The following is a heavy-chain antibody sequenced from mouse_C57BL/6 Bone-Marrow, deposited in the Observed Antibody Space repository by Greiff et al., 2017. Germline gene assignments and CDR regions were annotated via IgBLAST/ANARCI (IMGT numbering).Heavy chain of an antibody. V-gene: IGHV5-4*01. J-gene: IGHJ3*01. D-gene: IGHD2-4*01. CDR3: ARDNDYDGFAY. CDR2: ISDGGSYT. CDR1: GFTFSSYA. Sequence: EVMLVESGGGLVKPGGSLKLSCAASGFTFSSYAMSWVRQTPEKRLEWVATISDGGSYTYYPDNVKGRFTISRDNAKNNLYLQMSHLKSEDTAMYYCARDNDYDGFAYWGQGTLVTVSA.